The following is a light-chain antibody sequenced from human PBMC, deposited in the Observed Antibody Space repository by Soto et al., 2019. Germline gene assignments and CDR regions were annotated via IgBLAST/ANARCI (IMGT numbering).Light chain of an antibody. CDR2: DVS. J-gene: IGLJ1*01. CDR3: SSYTSSSTRV. CDR1: SSDVGGYNY. Sequence: QSALTQPASVSGSPGQSITISCTGTSSDVGGYNYVSWYQQHPGKAPKAMIYDVSNRPSGVSNRFSGSKSGNTASLTISGLQTEDEADYYCSSYTSSSTRVFGTGTKVTVL. V-gene: IGLV2-14*01.